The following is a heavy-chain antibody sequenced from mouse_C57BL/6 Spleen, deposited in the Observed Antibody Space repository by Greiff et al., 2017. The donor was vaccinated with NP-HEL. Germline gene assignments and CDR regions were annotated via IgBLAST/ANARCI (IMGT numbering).Heavy chain of an antibody. J-gene: IGHJ3*01. Sequence: VQLQQSGPGLVKPSQSLSLTCSVTGYSITSGYYWNWIRQFPGNKLEWMGYISYDGSNNYNPSLKNRISITRDTSKNQFFLKLNSVTTEDTATYYCARSYGYDEAWFAYWGQGTLVTVSA. V-gene: IGHV3-6*01. CDR1: GYSITSGYY. CDR3: ARSYGYDEAWFAY. CDR2: ISYDGSN. D-gene: IGHD2-2*01.